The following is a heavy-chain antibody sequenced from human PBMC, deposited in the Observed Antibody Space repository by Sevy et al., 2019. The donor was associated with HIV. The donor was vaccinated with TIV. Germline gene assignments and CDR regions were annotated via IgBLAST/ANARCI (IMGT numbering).Heavy chain of an antibody. D-gene: IGHD7-27*01. V-gene: IGHV3-7*03. CDR3: ARSWDYWGQMGY. Sequence: GESLKISCAASGFTFNNYWMTWVRQAPGKGLEWVANIKQDGSDKYYMESVKGRFNISRDNTKNSLYLQLNSLRAEDMAVYYCARSWDYWGQMGYWGQGTLVTVSS. CDR1: GFTFNNYW. CDR2: IKQDGSDK. J-gene: IGHJ4*02.